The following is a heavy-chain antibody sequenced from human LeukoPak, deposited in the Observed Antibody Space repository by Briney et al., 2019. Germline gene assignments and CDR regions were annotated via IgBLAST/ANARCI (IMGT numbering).Heavy chain of an antibody. V-gene: IGHV3-23*01. CDR2: ISGSGGST. D-gene: IGHD3-16*02. Sequence: GGSLRLSCAASGFTFSSYAMSWVRQAPGKGLEWVSAISGSGGSTYYADSVKGRFTISRDNSKNTLYLQMNSLRAEDTAVYYCAKDYYDYIWGSYRGDFDYWGQGTLVTVSS. J-gene: IGHJ4*02. CDR3: AKDYYDYIWGSYRGDFDY. CDR1: GFTFSSYA.